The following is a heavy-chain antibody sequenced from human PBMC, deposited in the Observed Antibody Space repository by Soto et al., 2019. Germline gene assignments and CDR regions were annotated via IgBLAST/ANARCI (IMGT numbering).Heavy chain of an antibody. CDR1: GGSFRGYY. CDR2: INQSGST. V-gene: IGHV4-34*01. Sequence: SETLSLTCAVYGGSFRGYYWTWIRQPPGKGLGWIGGINQSGSTNYNPSLRSRVTISADTSKNQFSLNLSSVTAPDTAVYYCARLQEVVATVKTYYYGMDVWGQGATVSV. D-gene: IGHD5-12*01. CDR3: ARLQEVVATVKTYYYGMDV. J-gene: IGHJ6*02.